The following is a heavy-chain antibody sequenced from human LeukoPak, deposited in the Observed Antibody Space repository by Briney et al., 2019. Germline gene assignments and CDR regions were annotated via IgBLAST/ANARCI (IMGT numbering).Heavy chain of an antibody. D-gene: IGHD5-24*01. Sequence: GGSLRLSCAASGFTFRSYAMSWVRQAPGRGLEWVSAISGSGDNTYYTDSGKGRFTISRDNSKNTQYLQMNGLRAEDTAGYYCAKPVERWLHRDFDYWGQGTLVTVSS. V-gene: IGHV3-23*01. J-gene: IGHJ4*02. CDR3: AKPVERWLHRDFDY. CDR1: GFTFRSYA. CDR2: ISGSGDNT.